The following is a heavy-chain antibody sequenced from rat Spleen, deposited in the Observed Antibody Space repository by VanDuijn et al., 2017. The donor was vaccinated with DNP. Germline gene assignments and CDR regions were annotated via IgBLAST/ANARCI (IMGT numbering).Heavy chain of an antibody. J-gene: IGHJ3*01. V-gene: IGHV5-20*01. Sequence: EVQLVESGGGLVQPGRSMKLSCAASGFTFSDDYMAWVRQAPTKVLEWVASIRDDGDNTYYRDSVKGRFTIPRDNAKSSLSLQMDSLRSEDTATYYCTTDRQGGWFAYWGQGTLVTVSS. CDR1: GFTFSDDY. CDR2: IRDDGDNT. CDR3: TTDRQGGWFAY.